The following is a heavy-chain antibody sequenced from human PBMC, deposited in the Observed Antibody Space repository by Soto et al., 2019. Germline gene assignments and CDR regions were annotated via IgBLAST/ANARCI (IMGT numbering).Heavy chain of an antibody. Sequence: GXSVKVSCKASGYTFTSYYMHWGRQAPGQGLEWMGIVNPSGGSTSYAQKFQGRVTMTRDTSTGTVYMELSSLRSEDTAVYYCAREWSYDILTGHNWFDPWGQGTLVTVSS. CDR2: VNPSGGST. CDR1: GYTFTSYY. D-gene: IGHD3-9*01. J-gene: IGHJ5*02. CDR3: AREWSYDILTGHNWFDP. V-gene: IGHV1-46*01.